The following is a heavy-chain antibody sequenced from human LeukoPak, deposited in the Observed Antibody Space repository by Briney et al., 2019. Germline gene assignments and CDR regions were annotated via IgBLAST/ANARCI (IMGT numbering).Heavy chain of an antibody. V-gene: IGHV4-59*01. D-gene: IGHD5-24*01. CDR1: GGSISGYY. CDR3: ARDKAGYNDY. Sequence: PSETLSLTCTVSGGSISGYYWSWIRQPPGKGLEWIGYIYYSGSTTYNPSLKSRVSISVDTSKNQFSLRLGSVTAADTAVYYCARDKAGYNDYWGQGTLVTVSS. J-gene: IGHJ4*02. CDR2: IYYSGST.